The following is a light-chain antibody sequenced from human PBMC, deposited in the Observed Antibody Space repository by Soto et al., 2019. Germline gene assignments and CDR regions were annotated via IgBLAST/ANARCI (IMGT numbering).Light chain of an antibody. V-gene: IGLV2-14*01. J-gene: IGLJ1*01. Sequence: QSSLTQPASVSGSPGQSITISCTGTSSDVGGYNFVSWYQQHPGRAPKLLIYEVSRRPSGVSNRFSGSKSGDTASLTISGLQAEDEADYYCCSHRGYYTRVLGTGTKVNV. CDR3: CSHRGYYTRV. CDR1: SSDVGGYNF. CDR2: EVS.